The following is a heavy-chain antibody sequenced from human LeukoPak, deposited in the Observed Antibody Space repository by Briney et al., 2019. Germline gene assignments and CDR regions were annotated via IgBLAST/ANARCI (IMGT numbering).Heavy chain of an antibody. D-gene: IGHD3-22*01. CDR1: GYTLTELS. CDR2: FDPEDGET. Sequence: GASVKVSCKVSGYTLTELSMHWVRQAPGKGLEWMGGFDPEDGETIYAQKFQGRVTMTEDTSTDTAYMELSSLRSEDTAVYYCATTYYYDSSALLGYWGQGTLVTVSS. CDR3: ATTYYYDSSALLGY. J-gene: IGHJ4*02. V-gene: IGHV1-24*01.